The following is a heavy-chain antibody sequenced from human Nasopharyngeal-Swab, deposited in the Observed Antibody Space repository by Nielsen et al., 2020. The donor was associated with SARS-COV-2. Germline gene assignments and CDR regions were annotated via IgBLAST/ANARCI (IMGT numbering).Heavy chain of an antibody. Sequence: ASVKVSCKASGYTFTSYGISWVRQAPGQGLEWMGWISAYNGNTNYAQKLQGRVTMTTDTSTSTAYMELRSPRSDDTAVYYCARILRLELRTCGMDVWGQGTTVTVSS. CDR3: ARILRLELRTCGMDV. CDR1: GYTFTSYG. CDR2: ISAYNGNT. D-gene: IGHD1-7*01. J-gene: IGHJ6*02. V-gene: IGHV1-18*01.